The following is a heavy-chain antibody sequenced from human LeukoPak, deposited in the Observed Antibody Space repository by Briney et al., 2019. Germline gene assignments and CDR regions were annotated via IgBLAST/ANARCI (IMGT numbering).Heavy chain of an antibody. CDR2: INSDGSST. CDR3: ARGRGYSGYGPPHY. D-gene: IGHD5-12*01. J-gene: IGHJ4*02. Sequence: GGSLRLSCVASGFTFSSYWMHWVRQDPRKGLVWVSRINSDGSSTSYADSVKGRFTISRDNAKNTLYLQMNSLRAEDTAVYYCARGRGYSGYGPPHYWGQGTLVTVSS. V-gene: IGHV3-74*01. CDR1: GFTFSSYW.